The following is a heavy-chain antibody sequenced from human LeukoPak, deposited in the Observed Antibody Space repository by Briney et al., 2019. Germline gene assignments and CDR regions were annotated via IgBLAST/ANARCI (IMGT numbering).Heavy chain of an antibody. V-gene: IGHV3-74*01. CDR3: VVYYYDSSGYYSAAFDI. CDR1: GFTFSSYW. D-gene: IGHD3-22*01. CDR2: INSDGSST. Sequence: QPGGSLRLSSAASGFTFSSYWMHWVRQAPGKGLVWVSRINSDGSSTSYADSVKGRFTISRDNAKNTLYLQMNSLRAEDTAVYYCVVYYYDSSGYYSAAFDIWGQGTMVTVSS. J-gene: IGHJ3*02.